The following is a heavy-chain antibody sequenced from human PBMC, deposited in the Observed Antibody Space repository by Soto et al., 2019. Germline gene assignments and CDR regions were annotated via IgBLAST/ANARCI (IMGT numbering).Heavy chain of an antibody. CDR1: GFTFYSYS. J-gene: IGHJ3*01. Sequence: EVQLVESGGGLVRPGGSLTLSCVASGFTFYSYSMHWVRQSPGKGLEWVSSISSTGSFMDYIESVKGRLTISRDTANNLLHLHMNSLKVEDTAMYYCSRETSLYSSSWFGQAFHLRGHGTMVTVSS. CDR2: ISSTGSFM. D-gene: IGHD6-13*01. CDR3: SRETSLYSSSWFGQAFHL. V-gene: IGHV3-21*06.